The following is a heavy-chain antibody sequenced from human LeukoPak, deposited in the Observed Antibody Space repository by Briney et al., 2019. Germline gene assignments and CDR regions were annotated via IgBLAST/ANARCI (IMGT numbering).Heavy chain of an antibody. CDR1: GFTFSSYS. V-gene: IGHV3-21*01. D-gene: IGHD6-19*01. J-gene: IGHJ3*02. CDR2: ISSSSSYI. CDR3: ARENYSSGPRLDFDI. Sequence: PGGSLRLSCAASGFTFSSYSMNWVRQAPGKGLEWVSSISSSSSYIYYADSVKGRFTISRDNAKNSLYLQMNSLRAEDTAAYYCARENYSSGPRLDFDIWGQGTMVTVSS.